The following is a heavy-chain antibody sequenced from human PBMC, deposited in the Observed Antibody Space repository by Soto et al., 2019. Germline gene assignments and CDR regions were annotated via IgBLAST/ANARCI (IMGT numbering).Heavy chain of an antibody. CDR3: TTDSRTTMPEVRFDY. Sequence: GGSLRLSCAASGFPFSNAWINWVRQTPGTGLQWVGRVKSKTDGGSADYAAPVKGRFAVSRDDSNNIVYLQMNSVKIEDTGVYYCTTDSRTTMPEVRFDYWGHGTLVTVSS. D-gene: IGHD3-10*01. V-gene: IGHV3-15*07. J-gene: IGHJ4*01. CDR1: GFPFSNAW. CDR2: VKSKTDGGSA.